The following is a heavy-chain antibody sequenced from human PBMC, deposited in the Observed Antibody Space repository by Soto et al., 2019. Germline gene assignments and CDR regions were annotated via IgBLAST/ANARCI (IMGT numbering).Heavy chain of an antibody. Sequence: PGGSLRLSCAASGFTFSSYGIHWVRQAPGKGLEWVAVISYDGSNKYYADSVKGRFTISRDNSKNTLYLQMNSLRAEDTAVYYCAKQEGVGYNYGHFDYWGQGTLVTV. CDR3: AKQEGVGYNYGHFDY. CDR1: GFTFSSYG. D-gene: IGHD1-1*01. CDR2: ISYDGSNK. V-gene: IGHV3-30*18. J-gene: IGHJ4*02.